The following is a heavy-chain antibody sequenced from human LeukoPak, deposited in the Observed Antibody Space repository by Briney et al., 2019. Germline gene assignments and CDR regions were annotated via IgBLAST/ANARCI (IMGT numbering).Heavy chain of an antibody. J-gene: IGHJ6*02. CDR3: ARARTQNYYGSGSYHYYYYYGMDV. CDR2: IYYSGST. Sequence: SETLSLTCTVSGGSISSYYWSWIRQPPGKGLEWIGYIYYSGSTNYNPSLKSRVTISVDTSKNQFSLKLSSVTAADTAVYYCARARTQNYYGSGSYHYYYYYGMDVWGQGTTVTVSS. V-gene: IGHV4-59*01. CDR1: GGSISSYY. D-gene: IGHD3-10*01.